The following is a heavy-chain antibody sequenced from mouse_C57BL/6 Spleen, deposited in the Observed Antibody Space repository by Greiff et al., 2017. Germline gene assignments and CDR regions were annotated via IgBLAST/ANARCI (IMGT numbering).Heavy chain of an antibody. D-gene: IGHD2-4*01. CDR1: GFTFSSYT. CDR3: ASLYDYDEAWFAY. J-gene: IGHJ3*01. Sequence: EVMLVESGGGLVKPGGSLKLSCAASGFTFSSYTMSWVRQTPEKRLEWVATISGGGGNNYYPDSVKGRFTISRDNAKNTLYLQMSSLRSEDTALYYCASLYDYDEAWFAYWGQGTLVTVSA. CDR2: ISGGGGNN. V-gene: IGHV5-9*01.